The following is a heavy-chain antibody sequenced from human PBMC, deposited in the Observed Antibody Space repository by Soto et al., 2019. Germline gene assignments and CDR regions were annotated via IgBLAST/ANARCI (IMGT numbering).Heavy chain of an antibody. D-gene: IGHD1-26*01. CDR3: ARGPVGT. Sequence: QVQLVQSGAEVKKPGSSVKVSCKASGGTFSNYAISWVRQAPERGLEWMGGVIPIFGTTNYAQKFQGRVAITADESTTTAYMELTSLTSDDTAIYYCARGPVGTWGQGTLVTVSS. CDR1: GGTFSNYA. CDR2: VIPIFGTT. J-gene: IGHJ5*02. V-gene: IGHV1-69*01.